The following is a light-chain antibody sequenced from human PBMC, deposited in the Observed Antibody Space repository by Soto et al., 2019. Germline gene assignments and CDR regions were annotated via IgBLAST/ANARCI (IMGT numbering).Light chain of an antibody. J-gene: IGLJ1*01. CDR2: DVY. CDR1: SSDVGGYNY. Sequence: QSVLTRPRSVSGSPGQSVTISCTGTSSDVGGYNYVSWYQQYPGKAPKLIIHDVYKWPSGVPDRFSGSKSGNTASLTISGLQAEDEADYYCCSYAGSYTYVFGTGTKLTVL. V-gene: IGLV2-11*01. CDR3: CSYAGSYTYV.